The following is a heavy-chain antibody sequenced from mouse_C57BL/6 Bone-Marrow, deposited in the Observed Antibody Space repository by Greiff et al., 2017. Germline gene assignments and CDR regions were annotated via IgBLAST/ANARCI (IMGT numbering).Heavy chain of an antibody. V-gene: IGHV5-9-1*02. CDR1: GFTFSSYA. J-gene: IGHJ2*01. CDR3: TRDYYGNPPFDY. CDR2: ISSGGDYI. Sequence: EVQGVESGEGLVKPGGSLKLSCAASGFTFSSYAMSWVRQTPEKRLEWVAYISSGGDYIYYADTVKGRFTISRDNARNTLYLQMSSLKSEDTAMYYCTRDYYGNPPFDYWGQGTTLTVSS. D-gene: IGHD2-1*01.